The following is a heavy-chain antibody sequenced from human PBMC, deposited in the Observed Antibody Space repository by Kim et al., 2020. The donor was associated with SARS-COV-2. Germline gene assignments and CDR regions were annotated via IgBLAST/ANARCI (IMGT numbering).Heavy chain of an antibody. Sequence: GGSLRLSCAGSGFTFSRYWMSWVRQAPGKGLEWVAKITQDGSEQYYVDSVRGRFTISRDNAKNSLYLQMNSLRAEDTAVYYCARDRIYAILTGGYYHYGMDVWGQGSTVTVSS. CDR3: ARDRIYAILTGGYYHYGMDV. D-gene: IGHD3-9*01. J-gene: IGHJ6*02. V-gene: IGHV3-7*05. CDR2: ITQDGSEQ. CDR1: GFTFSRYW.